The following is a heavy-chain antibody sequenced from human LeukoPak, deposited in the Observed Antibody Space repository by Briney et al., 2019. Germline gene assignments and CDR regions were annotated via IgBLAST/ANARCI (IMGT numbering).Heavy chain of an antibody. Sequence: ASVKVSCKASGYTFTSNGISWVRQAPGQGLEWMGWISGYNGNTNYAQKLQGRVTMTTDTSTSTAYMELRSLRSDDTAVYYCVRDTLWSGELLRGFDYWGQGTLVTVSS. CDR2: ISGYNGNT. CDR1: GYTFTSNG. CDR3: VRDTLWSGELLRGFDY. J-gene: IGHJ4*02. V-gene: IGHV1-18*04. D-gene: IGHD3-10*01.